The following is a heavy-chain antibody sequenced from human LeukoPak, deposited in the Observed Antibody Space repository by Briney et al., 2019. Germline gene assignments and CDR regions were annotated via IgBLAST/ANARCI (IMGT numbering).Heavy chain of an antibody. V-gene: IGHV3-23*01. CDR2: ISGSGGST. D-gene: IGHD3-22*01. CDR3: AKEDSVTVVVARYDY. J-gene: IGHJ4*02. CDR1: GFTFNNYA. Sequence: PGGSLRLSCAASGFTFNNYAMSWVRQAPGKRLEWVSAISGSGGSTYHADSVKGRFSISRDNSKNTLYLQMNSLRVDDTAVYYCAKEDSVTVVVARYDYWGQGTLVTVSS.